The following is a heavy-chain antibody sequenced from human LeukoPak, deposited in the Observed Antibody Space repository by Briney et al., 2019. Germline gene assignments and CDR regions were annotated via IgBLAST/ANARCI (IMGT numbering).Heavy chain of an antibody. V-gene: IGHV4-4*07. Sequence: SETLSLTCTVSGGSISSYYWSWIRQPAGKGLEWIGRIYTSGSTNYNPSLKSRVTMSVDTSKNQFSLKLSSVTAADTAVYYCARDLEYQLPYYYYYYMDVWGKGTTVTVSS. CDR3: ARDLEYQLPYYYYYYMDV. CDR2: IYTSGST. J-gene: IGHJ6*03. D-gene: IGHD2-2*01. CDR1: GGSISSYY.